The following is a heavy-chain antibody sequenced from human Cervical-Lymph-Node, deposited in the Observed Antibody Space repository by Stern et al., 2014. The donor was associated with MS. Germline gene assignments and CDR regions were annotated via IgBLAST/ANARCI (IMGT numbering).Heavy chain of an antibody. J-gene: IGHJ4*02. CDR1: GFTFTSCH. V-gene: IGHV1-2*02. Sequence: QVQLVQSGAEVRRPGASVKVACQASGFTFTSCHMHWVRQAPGQGLEWMGWINANGGGTNSAQKFQGRVTMTRDASISTVYMDLTGLTSDDTAIYYCARDMSTVTTPYFDYWGQGTLVTVPS. CDR3: ARDMSTVTTPYFDY. D-gene: IGHD4-17*01. CDR2: INANGGGT.